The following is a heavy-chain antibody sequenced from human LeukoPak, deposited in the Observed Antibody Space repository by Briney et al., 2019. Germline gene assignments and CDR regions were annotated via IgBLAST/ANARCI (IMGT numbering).Heavy chain of an antibody. V-gene: IGHV3-30*02. CDR1: GFTFSSYG. D-gene: IGHD2-2*01. CDR2: IRKEGTNK. J-gene: IGHJ4*02. CDR3: TTPTGPAVIIDY. Sequence: PGGSLRLSCAASGFTFSSYGIHWVRQAPGKGLEWVAFIRKEGTNKYYSDSVKGQFTISRDNSKNTLYLEMNSLRAEDTAVYYCTTPTGPAVIIDYWGPGTLVTVSS.